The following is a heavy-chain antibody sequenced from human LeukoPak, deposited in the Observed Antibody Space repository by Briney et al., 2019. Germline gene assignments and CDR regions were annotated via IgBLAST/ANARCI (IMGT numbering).Heavy chain of an antibody. Sequence: PGGSLRLSCAASGFTFSSYWMSWVRQAPGKGLEWVANIKQDGSEKYYVDSVKGRFTISRDNSKNMLYLQMNSLRAEDTAVYYCAYYHVNEEPPTFWGQGTLVTVSP. D-gene: IGHD1-1*01. J-gene: IGHJ4*02. CDR2: IKQDGSEK. CDR1: GFTFSSYW. CDR3: AYYHVNEEPPTF. V-gene: IGHV3-7*01.